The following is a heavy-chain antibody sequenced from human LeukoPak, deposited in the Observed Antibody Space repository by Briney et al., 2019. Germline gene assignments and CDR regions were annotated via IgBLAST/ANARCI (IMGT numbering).Heavy chain of an antibody. V-gene: IGHV1-8*01. CDR3: AKGPKPASIAARRPYYYYYMDV. J-gene: IGHJ6*03. Sequence: ASVKVSCKASGYTFTSYDINWVRQATGQGLEWMGWMNPNSGNTGYAQKFQGRVTMTRNTSISTAYMELSSLRSEDTAVYYCAKGPKPASIAARRPYYYYYMDVWGKGTTVTVSS. CDR2: MNPNSGNT. CDR1: GYTFTSYD. D-gene: IGHD6-6*01.